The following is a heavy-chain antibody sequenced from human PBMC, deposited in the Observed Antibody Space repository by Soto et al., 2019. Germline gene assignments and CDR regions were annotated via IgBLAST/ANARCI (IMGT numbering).Heavy chain of an antibody. Sequence: GESLKISCKGSGYSFTSYWIGWVRQMPGKGLEWMGIIYPGDSDTRYSPSFQGQVTISADKSISTAYLQWSSLKASDTAMYYCARYALLAAAGTGYYYYYGMDVWGQGTTVTV. CDR2: IYPGDSDT. CDR1: GYSFTSYW. J-gene: IGHJ6*02. CDR3: ARYALLAAAGTGYYYYYGMDV. V-gene: IGHV5-51*01. D-gene: IGHD6-13*01.